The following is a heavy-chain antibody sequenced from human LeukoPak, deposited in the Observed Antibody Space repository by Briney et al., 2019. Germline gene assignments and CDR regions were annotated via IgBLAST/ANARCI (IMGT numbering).Heavy chain of an antibody. CDR3: ARDILVRGYDYYYMDV. D-gene: IGHD3-10*01. J-gene: IGHJ6*03. Sequence: ASVNVSRKASVYTLPRYYMHGVRQAPGQGLEWMGIINHKGGNTSYAQKFPGRVTGTRDMSTSTVYMEQSSLRSEDTAVYYCARDILVRGYDYYYMDVWGKGTTVTVSS. V-gene: IGHV1-46*01. CDR1: VYTLPRYY. CDR2: INHKGGNT.